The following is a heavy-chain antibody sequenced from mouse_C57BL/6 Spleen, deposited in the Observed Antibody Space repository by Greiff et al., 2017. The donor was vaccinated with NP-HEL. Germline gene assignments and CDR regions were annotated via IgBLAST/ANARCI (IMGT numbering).Heavy chain of an antibody. D-gene: IGHD1-1*01. CDR3: ARSDYYGSSSDY. Sequence: QVQLKESGAELVKPGASVKLSCKASGYTFTSYWMHWVKQRPGQGLEWIGMIHPNSGSTNYNEKFKSKATLTVDKSSSTAYMQLSSLTSEDSAVYYCARSDYYGSSSDYWGQGTTLTVSS. V-gene: IGHV1-64*01. CDR2: IHPNSGST. J-gene: IGHJ2*01. CDR1: GYTFTSYW.